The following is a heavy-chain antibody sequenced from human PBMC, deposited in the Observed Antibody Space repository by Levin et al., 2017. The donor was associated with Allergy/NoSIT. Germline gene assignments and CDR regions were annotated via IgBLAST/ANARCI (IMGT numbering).Heavy chain of an antibody. V-gene: IGHV3-23*01. J-gene: IGHJ4*02. D-gene: IGHD1-26*01. CDR2: ISPGGDYI. CDR3: AKSKWELLGDY. CDR1: GLTFSSAA. Sequence: LSLTCVVSGLTFSSAAMSWVRQAPGKGLEWVSSISPGGDYIYYADSVEGRFTISRDNSKSTVFLQMNSLRAEDTAVYYCAKSKWELLGDYWGQGTLVTVSS.